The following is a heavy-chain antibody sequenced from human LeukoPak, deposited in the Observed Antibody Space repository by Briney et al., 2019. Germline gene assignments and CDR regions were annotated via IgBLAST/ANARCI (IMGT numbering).Heavy chain of an antibody. CDR3: ARCSINYGPWFPDF. D-gene: IGHD3-10*01. CDR1: GYRFTDYY. V-gene: IGHV1-2*02. Sequence: ASVKVSCKTSGYRFTDYYINWVRQAPGQGLEWMGWISPNNGVTLYAQKFQGSVTMTRDTSITTAYMEVNSLRSDDTAVFFRARCSINYGPWFPDFWGQGTLVTVSS. J-gene: IGHJ4*02. CDR2: ISPNNGVT.